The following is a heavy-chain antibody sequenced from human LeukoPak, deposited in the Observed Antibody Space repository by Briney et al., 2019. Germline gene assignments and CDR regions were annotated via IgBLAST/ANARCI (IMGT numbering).Heavy chain of an antibody. CDR3: ARRPKGHYCSSTRCHRTGGGYY. CDR2: INHSGST. D-gene: IGHD2-2*01. Sequence: SETLSLTCAVYGGSFSGYYWSWIRQPPGKGLEWIGDINHSGSTNYNPSLKSRVTISVDTSKNQFSLKLSSVTAADTAVYYCARRPKGHYCSSTRCHRTGGGYYWGQGTLVTVSS. CDR1: GGSFSGYY. J-gene: IGHJ4*02. V-gene: IGHV4-34*01.